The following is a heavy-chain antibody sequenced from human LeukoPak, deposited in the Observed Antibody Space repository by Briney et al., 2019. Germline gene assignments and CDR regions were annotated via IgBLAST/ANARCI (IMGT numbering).Heavy chain of an antibody. J-gene: IGHJ3*02. D-gene: IGHD3-16*01. CDR3: AKYHTSGGAFDI. CDR1: GFTFSSYA. V-gene: IGHV3-23*01. CDR2: ISGTGDTI. Sequence: PGGSLRLSCAASGFTFSSYAMSWVRQAPGKGLQWVSAISGTGDTIHYADSVKGRFTISRDNSKNTLYLQMNSLRAEDTAVYYCAKYHTSGGAFDIWGQGTMVTVSS.